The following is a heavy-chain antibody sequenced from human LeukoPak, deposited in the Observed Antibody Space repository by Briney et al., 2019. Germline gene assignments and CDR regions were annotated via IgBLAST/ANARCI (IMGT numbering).Heavy chain of an antibody. CDR1: GFTFSNYP. V-gene: IGHV3-64*01. J-gene: IGHJ2*01. CDR2: ISGNGGNT. Sequence: GGSLRLSCSASGFTFSNYPMHWVRQAPGKGPEYVSGISGNGGNTYYANSVKGRFTISRDNSKHTLYLQMGSLRAEDMAVYYCARSKRWLEHYWYFDLWGRGTLVTVSS. D-gene: IGHD5-24*01. CDR3: ARSKRWLEHYWYFDL.